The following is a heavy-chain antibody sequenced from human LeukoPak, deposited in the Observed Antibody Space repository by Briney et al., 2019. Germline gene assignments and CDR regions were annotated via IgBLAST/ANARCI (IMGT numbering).Heavy chain of an antibody. J-gene: IGHJ5*02. Sequence: GESLKISCKGSGYSFTNYWIGWVRQMPGKGLEWMGIIYPGDSDTRYSPSFQGQVTISADKSINTAYLQWSSLKASDTGMYYCARSTTVVAFNWFDLWGQGTLVTVSS. D-gene: IGHD4-23*01. CDR1: GYSFTNYW. V-gene: IGHV5-51*01. CDR2: IYPGDSDT. CDR3: ARSTTVVAFNWFDL.